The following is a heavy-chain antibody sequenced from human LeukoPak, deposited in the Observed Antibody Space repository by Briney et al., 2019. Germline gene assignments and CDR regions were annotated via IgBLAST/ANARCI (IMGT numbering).Heavy chain of an antibody. V-gene: IGHV3-21*01. CDR2: ISSSSDYI. D-gene: IGHD4/OR15-4a*01. CDR1: GFTFSSST. Sequence: GESLSLSCAASGFTFSSSTMNWVRQAPGKGLEWVSSISSSSDYIYYADSVKGRFTISRDNAKNSLYLQMNSLRAEDTALYYCVRIPNSANFPNWFDPWGQGTLVTVSS. CDR3: VRIPNSANFPNWFDP. J-gene: IGHJ5*02.